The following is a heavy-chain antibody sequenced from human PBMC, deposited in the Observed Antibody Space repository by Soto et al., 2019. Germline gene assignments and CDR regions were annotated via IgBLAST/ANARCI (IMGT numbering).Heavy chain of an antibody. CDR2: IIPILGIA. D-gene: IGHD1-26*01. CDR3: VIKAVIEGATTVNWFDP. V-gene: IGHV1-69*02. Sequence: QVQLVQSGAEVKKPGSSVKVSCKASGGTFSSYTISWVRQAPGQGLEWMGRIIPILGIANYAQKFQGRVTITADKSTSTAYMELSSLRSEDTAVYYCVIKAVIEGATTVNWFDPWGQGTLVTVSS. J-gene: IGHJ5*02. CDR1: GGTFSSYT.